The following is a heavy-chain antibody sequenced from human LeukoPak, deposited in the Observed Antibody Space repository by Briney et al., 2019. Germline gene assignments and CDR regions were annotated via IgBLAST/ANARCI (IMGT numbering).Heavy chain of an antibody. CDR3: AKDIQLST. D-gene: IGHD3-16*02. CDR2: ISSSGGNT. V-gene: IGHV3-23*01. CDR1: GFTFSDSA. Sequence: GGSLRLSSAASGFTFSDSAMTWVRQVPGKGLEWVSLISSSGGNTYYADSVKGRFTISRDNSKNTLSLQMNSLRVEDTAIYYCAKDIQLSTWGLGTMVTVSS. J-gene: IGHJ3*01.